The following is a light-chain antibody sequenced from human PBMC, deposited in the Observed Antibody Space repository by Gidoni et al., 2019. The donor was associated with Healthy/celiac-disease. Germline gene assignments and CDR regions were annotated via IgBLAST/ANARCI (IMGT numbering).Light chain of an antibody. CDR1: QGISSY. Sequence: IQLTQSPSSLSASVGDRVTITCRASQGISSYLAWYQQKPGKALKLLIYAASTLQSGVPSRFSGSGSGTDFTLTISSLQPEDFATYYCQQLNSYPPLTFGGGTKVEIK. CDR3: QQLNSYPPLT. CDR2: AAS. V-gene: IGKV1-9*01. J-gene: IGKJ4*01.